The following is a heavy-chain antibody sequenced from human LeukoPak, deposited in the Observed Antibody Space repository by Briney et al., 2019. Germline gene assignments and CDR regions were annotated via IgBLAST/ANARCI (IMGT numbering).Heavy chain of an antibody. J-gene: IGHJ2*01. CDR2: IRYDGSNK. CDR1: GFTFSSYG. Sequence: GGSLRLSCAASGFTFSSYGMHWVRQAPGKGLEWVAFIRYDGSNKYYADSVKGRFTISRDNSKNTLYLQMNSLRAEDTAVYYCAKDGNRRDGYLWYFDLWGRGTLVTVSS. CDR3: AKDGNRRDGYLWYFDL. V-gene: IGHV3-30*02. D-gene: IGHD5-24*01.